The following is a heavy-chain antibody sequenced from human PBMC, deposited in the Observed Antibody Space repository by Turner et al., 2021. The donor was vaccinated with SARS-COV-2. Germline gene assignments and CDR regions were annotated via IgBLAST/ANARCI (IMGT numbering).Heavy chain of an antibody. J-gene: IGHJ6*02. D-gene: IGHD4-17*01. Sequence: QVQLVQSGAEVKKPGPSVKVSCKASGYTFTGYYMHWVRQAPGQGLEWMGWINPNSGGTNYAQKFQGRVTMTRDTSISTAYLELSRLRSDDTAVYYCARGASVTPDRYYYYYFGMDVWGQGTTVTVSS. CDR3: ARGASVTPDRYYYYYFGMDV. CDR1: GYTFTGYY. CDR2: INPNSGGT. V-gene: IGHV1-2*02.